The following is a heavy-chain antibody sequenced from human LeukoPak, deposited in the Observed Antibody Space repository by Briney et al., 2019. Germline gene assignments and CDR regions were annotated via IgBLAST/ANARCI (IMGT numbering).Heavy chain of an antibody. D-gene: IGHD6-6*01. CDR3: ARLEYSSSSSDY. CDR1: GSSFTSYW. V-gene: IGHV5-51*01. Sequence: GASLQISCQGSGSSFTSYWIGWVRQLPGKGLEWMGIIYPGDSDTRYSPSFQGQVTISADKSISTAYLQWSSLKASDTAMYYCARLEYSSSSSDYWGQGTLVTVSS. CDR2: IYPGDSDT. J-gene: IGHJ4*02.